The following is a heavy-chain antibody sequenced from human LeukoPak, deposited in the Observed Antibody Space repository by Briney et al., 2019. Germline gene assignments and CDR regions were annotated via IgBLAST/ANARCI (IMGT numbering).Heavy chain of an antibody. CDR2: ISSSGSII. CDR1: GFTFSSYA. J-gene: IGHJ4*02. D-gene: IGHD5-18*01. Sequence: QPGGSLRLSCAASGFTFSSYAMHWVRQAPGKGLEWVSYISSSGSIIYYADSVKGRFTISRDNAKNSLYLQMNSLRAEDTAVYYRARQYSYGSRAFDYWGQGTLVTVSS. V-gene: IGHV3-48*04. CDR3: ARQYSYGSRAFDY.